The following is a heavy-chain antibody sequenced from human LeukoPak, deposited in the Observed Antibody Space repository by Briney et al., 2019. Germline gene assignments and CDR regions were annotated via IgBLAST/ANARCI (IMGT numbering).Heavy chain of an antibody. Sequence: SETLSLTCAVYGGSFSGYYWSWIRQPPGKGLEWIGEINHSGSTNYNPSLKSRATISVDTSKNQFSLKLSSVTAADTAVYYCAGTGSSSWYRLYYFDYWGQGTLVTVSS. CDR1: GGSFSGYY. D-gene: IGHD6-13*01. V-gene: IGHV4-34*01. CDR3: AGTGSSSWYRLYYFDY. CDR2: INHSGST. J-gene: IGHJ4*02.